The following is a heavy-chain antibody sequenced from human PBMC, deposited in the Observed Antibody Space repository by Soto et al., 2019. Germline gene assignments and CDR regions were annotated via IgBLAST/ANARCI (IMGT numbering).Heavy chain of an antibody. CDR1: GFSLSTSGVG. Sequence: SGPTLVKPTQTLTLTCTFSGFSLSTSGVGVGWIRQPPGKALEWLALIYWDDDKRYSPSLKSRLTITKDTSKNQVVLTMTNMDPVDTATYYCARATTIFGVVIIPGDFDYWGQGTLVTVSS. CDR3: ARATTIFGVVIIPGDFDY. D-gene: IGHD3-3*01. J-gene: IGHJ4*02. V-gene: IGHV2-5*02. CDR2: IYWDDDK.